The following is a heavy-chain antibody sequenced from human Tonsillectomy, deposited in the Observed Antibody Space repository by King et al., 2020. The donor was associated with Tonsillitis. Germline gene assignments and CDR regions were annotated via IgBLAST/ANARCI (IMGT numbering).Heavy chain of an antibody. D-gene: IGHD1-26*01. Sequence: VQLVESGAEVKKPGESLKISCKDSGYSFTNYWIGWVRQMPGKGLEWMGIIYPGDSDTRYSPSFQGQVHIPADKSFNTAYLQWSSLKGSDSAMYYCAAPSGSFYGGSCDIWGQGKMVTVSS. V-gene: IGHV5-51*01. CDR2: IYPGDSDT. CDR3: AAPSGSFYGGSCDI. J-gene: IGHJ3*02. CDR1: GYSFTNYW.